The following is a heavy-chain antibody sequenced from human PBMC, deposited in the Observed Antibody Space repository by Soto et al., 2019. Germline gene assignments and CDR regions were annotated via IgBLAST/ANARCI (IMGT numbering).Heavy chain of an antibody. CDR2: IDYIGST. CDR1: GGSISSGGYY. Sequence: QVQLQESGPGLVKPSQTLSLTCTVSGGSISSGGYYWSWILQHPGKGLEWIGYIDYIGSTYYNPSLKSRVTISVDTSKNQFSLKLSSVTAADTAVYYCARYDYGDYGCNYWVQVTLVTVSS. V-gene: IGHV4-31*03. CDR3: ARYDYGDYGCNY. J-gene: IGHJ4*02. D-gene: IGHD4-17*01.